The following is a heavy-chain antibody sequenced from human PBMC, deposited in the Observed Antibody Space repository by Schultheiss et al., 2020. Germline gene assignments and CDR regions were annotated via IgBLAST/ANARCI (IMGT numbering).Heavy chain of an antibody. CDR1: GGSISSGDYY. D-gene: IGHD2-8*02. CDR3: ARHMPKYCTGGVCSAAWYFDL. Sequence: SETLSLTCTVSGGSISSGDYYWSWIRQPPGKGLEWIGYIYYSGSTYYNPSLKSRVTISVDTSKNQFSLKLSSVTAADTAVYYCARHMPKYCTGGVCSAAWYFDLWGRGTLVTVYS. V-gene: IGHV4-30-4*01. CDR2: IYYSGST. J-gene: IGHJ2*01.